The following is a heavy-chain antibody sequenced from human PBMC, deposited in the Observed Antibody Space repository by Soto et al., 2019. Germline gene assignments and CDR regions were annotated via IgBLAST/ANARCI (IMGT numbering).Heavy chain of an antibody. CDR1: GGAITNYY. V-gene: IGHV4-59*12. D-gene: IGHD6-6*01. CDR3: AQAGSATYFDY. CDR2: IFYSGST. J-gene: IGHJ4*02. Sequence: SETLSLTCTVSGGAITNYYWSWIRQPPGKGLEWIGYIFYSGSTDYNPSLKSRVTISVDTSKNQFSLRLSSVTAADTAVYYCAQAGSATYFDYWGQGTLVTVSS.